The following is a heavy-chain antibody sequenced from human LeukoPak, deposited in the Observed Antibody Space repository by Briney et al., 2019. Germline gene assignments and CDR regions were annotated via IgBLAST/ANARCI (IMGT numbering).Heavy chain of an antibody. CDR1: GFTFSDYY. J-gene: IGHJ5*02. V-gene: IGHV3-11*01. Sequence: PGGSLRLSWAASGFTFSDYYMSWIRQAPGKGLEWVSYISSSGSTIYYADSVKGRFTISRDNAKNSLYLQMNSLRAEDTAVYYCARDSSDYGDHAGWFDPWGQGTLVTVSS. D-gene: IGHD4-17*01. CDR2: ISSSGSTI. CDR3: ARDSSDYGDHAGWFDP.